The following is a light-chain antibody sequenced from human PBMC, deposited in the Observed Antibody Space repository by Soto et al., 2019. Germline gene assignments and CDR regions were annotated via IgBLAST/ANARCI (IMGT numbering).Light chain of an antibody. CDR2: DAS. CDR3: QKRSNWLIT. CDR1: QSVSSY. Sequence: ELVMTQSPARFSVSTGARATLSCWASQSVSSYLAWYQQKPGQAPRLLIYDASNRATGIPARFSGSGYGTDFTLKISSVQPEEFGLYCSQKRSNWLITCGKGTRRDIK. J-gene: IGKJ5*01. V-gene: IGKV3-11*01.